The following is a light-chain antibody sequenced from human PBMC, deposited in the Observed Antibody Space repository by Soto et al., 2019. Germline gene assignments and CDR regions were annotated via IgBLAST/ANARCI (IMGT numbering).Light chain of an antibody. CDR2: DVS. CDR1: SSDVGGYKY. Sequence: QSALTQPASVSGSPGQSITISCTGTSSDVGGYKYVSWYQQHPGKAPKLMIYDVSNRPSGVSNRFSGSKSGNTASLTISGXXXXXXXXXXCSSYTSSSTLYVFGTGTK. CDR3: SSYTSSSTLYV. J-gene: IGLJ1*01. V-gene: IGLV2-14*01.